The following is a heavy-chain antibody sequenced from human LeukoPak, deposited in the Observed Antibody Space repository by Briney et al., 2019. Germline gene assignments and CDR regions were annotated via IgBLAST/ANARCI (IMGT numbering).Heavy chain of an antibody. V-gene: IGHV3-21*01. CDR1: GFTFSSCS. D-gene: IGHD3-22*01. Sequence: GGSLRLSCAASGFTFSSCSMNWVRQAPGKGLEWVSSISSSSSYIYYADSVKGRFTISRDNAKNSLYLQMNSLRAEDTAVYYCARDTKDSSGYDYWGQGTLATVSS. CDR2: ISSSSSYI. J-gene: IGHJ4*02. CDR3: ARDTKDSSGYDY.